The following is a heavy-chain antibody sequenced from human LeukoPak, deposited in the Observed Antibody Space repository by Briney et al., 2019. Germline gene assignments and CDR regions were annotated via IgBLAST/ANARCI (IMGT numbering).Heavy chain of an antibody. CDR3: ARGYNNYGYVFDI. CDR2: ISSIGSTI. J-gene: IGHJ3*02. D-gene: IGHD4-11*01. Sequence: GGSLRLSCAASGFTFSSYEMNWVRQAPGKGLEWVSYISSIGSTIYYADSVKGRFTIPRDNAKNSLYLQMNSLRAEDTAVYYCARGYNNYGYVFDIWGQGTVVTVSS. CDR1: GFTFSSYE. V-gene: IGHV3-48*03.